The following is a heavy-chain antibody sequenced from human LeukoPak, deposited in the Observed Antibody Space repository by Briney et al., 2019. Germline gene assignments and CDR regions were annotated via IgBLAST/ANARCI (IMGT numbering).Heavy chain of an antibody. V-gene: IGHV1-2*02. CDR1: GYTFTGYY. J-gene: IGHJ4*02. CDR2: INPNSGGT. Sequence: GASVKVSCKASGYTFTGYYMHWVRQAPGQGLEWMGWINPNSGGTNYAQKFQGRVTMTRDTSISTAYMELSRLRSDDTAVYYCARDHESYYGSGSYRGMIDYWGQGTLVTVSS. CDR3: ARDHESYYGSGSYRGMIDY. D-gene: IGHD3-10*01.